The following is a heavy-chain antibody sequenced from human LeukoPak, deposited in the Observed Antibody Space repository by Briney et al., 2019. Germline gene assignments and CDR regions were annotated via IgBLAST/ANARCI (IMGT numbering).Heavy chain of an antibody. Sequence: QPGGSLRLSCAASGFTFSSYAMSWVRQAPGKGLEWVSAISGSGGSTYYADSVKGRFTISRDNANDSLYLQMNSLRVEDTAIYYCAREGASGYDPYYYGVDVWGQGTTVTVSS. CDR3: AREGASGYDPYYYGVDV. CDR1: GFTFSSYA. CDR2: ISGSGGST. D-gene: IGHD5-12*01. V-gene: IGHV3-23*01. J-gene: IGHJ6*02.